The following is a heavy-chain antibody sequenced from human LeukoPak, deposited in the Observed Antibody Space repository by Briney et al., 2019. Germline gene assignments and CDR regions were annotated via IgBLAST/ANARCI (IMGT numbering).Heavy chain of an antibody. Sequence: GGSLRLSCAAPGITFSSYAMTWVRQAPGKGLEWVAVIWYDGSNKYYADSVKGRFTISRDNSKNTLYLQMNSLRAEDTAVYYCAREVGTTVVTSDAFDIWGQGTMVTVSS. CDR1: GITFSSYA. V-gene: IGHV3-33*08. D-gene: IGHD4-23*01. J-gene: IGHJ3*02. CDR3: AREVGTTVVTSDAFDI. CDR2: IWYDGSNK.